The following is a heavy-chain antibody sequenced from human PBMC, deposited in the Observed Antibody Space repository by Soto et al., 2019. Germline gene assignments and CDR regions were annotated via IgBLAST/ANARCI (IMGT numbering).Heavy chain of an antibody. Sequence: GGSLRLSCAASGFTFSSYAMSWVRQAPGKGLEWVSAISGSGGSTYYADSVKCRFTISRDNSKNTLYLQMNSLRAEDTAVYYCAKDPSSYYYDSSGPTFDYWGQGTLVTVSS. D-gene: IGHD3-22*01. J-gene: IGHJ4*02. CDR2: ISGSGGST. CDR1: GFTFSSYA. V-gene: IGHV3-23*01. CDR3: AKDPSSYYYDSSGPTFDY.